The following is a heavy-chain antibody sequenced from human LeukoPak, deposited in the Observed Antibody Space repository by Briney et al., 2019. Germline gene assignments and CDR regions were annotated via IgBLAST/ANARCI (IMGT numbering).Heavy chain of an antibody. V-gene: IGHV3-23*01. CDR3: AKECYDRSGYCFDY. Sequence: ETLSLTCTVSGGSVSSGSHYWSWVRQAPGKGLEWVSGITGSDIRTYNADSAEGRFTITRDNSKSALYLQMNNLRAEDTAVYYCAKECYDRSGYCFDYWGQGTLVTVSS. J-gene: IGHJ4*02. CDR2: ITGSDIRT. CDR1: GGSVSSGSHY. D-gene: IGHD3-22*01.